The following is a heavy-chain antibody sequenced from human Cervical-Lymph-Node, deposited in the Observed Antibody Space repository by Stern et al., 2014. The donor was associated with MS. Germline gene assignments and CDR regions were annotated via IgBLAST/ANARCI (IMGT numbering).Heavy chain of an antibody. CDR2: VSGSGGAT. V-gene: IGHV3-23*04. D-gene: IGHD4-17*01. J-gene: IGHJ5*02. CDR3: AKWRTGLNWFDP. Sequence: DVQLVESEGGWIQPGRSLRLSCAASGFTFSSDAMSWVRQAPGKGLEWVSGVSGSGGATYYADSVKGRFTISRDNSKNTLYLQMSSLRAEDTAVYYCAKWRTGLNWFDPWGQGTLVTVSS. CDR1: GFTFSSDA.